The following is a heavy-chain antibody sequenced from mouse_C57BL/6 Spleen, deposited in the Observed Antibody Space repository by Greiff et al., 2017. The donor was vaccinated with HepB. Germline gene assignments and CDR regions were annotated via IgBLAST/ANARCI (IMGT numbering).Heavy chain of an antibody. D-gene: IGHD1-1*01. CDR3: ARGPSVYYGSSPYYFDY. CDR2: IYPGSGNT. Sequence: QVQLKHSGPELVKPGALVKISCKASGYSFTSYYIHWVKQRPGQGLEWIGWIYPGSGNTKYNEKFKGKATLTADTSSSTAYMQLSSLTSEDSAVYYCARGPSVYYGSSPYYFDYSGQGTTLPVSS. CDR1: GYSFTSYY. V-gene: IGHV1-66*01. J-gene: IGHJ2*01.